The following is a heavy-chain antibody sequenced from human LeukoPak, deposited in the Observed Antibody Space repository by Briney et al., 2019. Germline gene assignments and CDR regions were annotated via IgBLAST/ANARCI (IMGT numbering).Heavy chain of an antibody. CDR2: ILFDGSNK. CDR1: GFTFRSFA. CDR3: ARDGTRGYTYVDY. D-gene: IGHD5-18*01. Sequence: GGSLRLSCAASGFTFRSFAMHWVRQAPGKGLEWVAVILFDGSNKYYADSVKGRFTISRDNSKNTLYLQMNSLRAADTAVYYCARDGTRGYTYVDYWGQGTLVTVSS. J-gene: IGHJ4*02. V-gene: IGHV3-30*04.